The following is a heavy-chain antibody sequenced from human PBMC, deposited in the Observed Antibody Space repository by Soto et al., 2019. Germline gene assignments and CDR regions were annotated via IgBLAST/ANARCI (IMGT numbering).Heavy chain of an antibody. D-gene: IGHD4-4*01. J-gene: IGHJ4*02. CDR2: VYYSGST. V-gene: IGHV4-39*01. CDR3: ARRNIWTTVTTYFPY. CDR1: GGSISSSSYY. Sequence: PSETLSLTCTVSGGSISSSSYYGDWIRQPPGKGLEWIGSVYYSGSTYYNPSLKSRVTISVDTSKNQFSLRLSSVTAADTAIYYCARRNIWTTVTTYFPYWGQGTQVTAPQ.